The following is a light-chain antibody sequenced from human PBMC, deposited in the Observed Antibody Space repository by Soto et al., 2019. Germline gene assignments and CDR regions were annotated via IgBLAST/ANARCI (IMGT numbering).Light chain of an antibody. CDR1: QSVSSN. Sequence: EIVMTQSPATLSVSPGERATLSCRASQSVSSNLAWYQQKPGQAPRLLIYHASTRATGIPARFSGSGSGKEFTLTISSLQSEDFAVYYCQQYNKWPLTFGGGTKVELK. J-gene: IGKJ4*01. CDR3: QQYNKWPLT. CDR2: HAS. V-gene: IGKV3-15*01.